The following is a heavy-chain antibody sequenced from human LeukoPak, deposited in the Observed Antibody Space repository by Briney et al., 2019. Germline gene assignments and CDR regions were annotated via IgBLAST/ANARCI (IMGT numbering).Heavy chain of an antibody. J-gene: IGHJ4*02. Sequence: GGSLRLSCEASGFTFSSYAMAWVRQAPGKGLEWVSSITIGGGRTYYADSVKGRSTIFRDNAKNTLYLQMNSLRAEDTAVYYCVRDLGGRSGHWGQGTLVTVSS. V-gene: IGHV3-23*01. CDR2: ITIGGGRT. CDR3: VRDLGGRSGH. CDR1: GFTFSSYA. D-gene: IGHD1-26*01.